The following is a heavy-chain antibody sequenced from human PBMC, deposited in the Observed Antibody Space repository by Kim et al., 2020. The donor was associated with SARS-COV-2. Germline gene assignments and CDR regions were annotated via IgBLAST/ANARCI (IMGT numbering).Heavy chain of an antibody. V-gene: IGHV3-21*01. CDR2: ISSSSSYI. CDR3: ARGGYCSSTSCLDY. CDR1: GFTFSSYS. Sequence: GGSLRLSCAASGFTFSSYSMNWVRQAPGKGLEWVSSISSSSSYIYYADSVKGRFTISRDNAKNSLYLQMNSLRAKDTAVYYCARGGYCSSTSCLDYWGQGTLVTVSS. D-gene: IGHD2-2*01. J-gene: IGHJ4*02.